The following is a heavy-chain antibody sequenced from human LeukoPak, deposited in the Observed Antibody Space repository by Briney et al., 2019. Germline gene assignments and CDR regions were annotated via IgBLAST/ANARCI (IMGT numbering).Heavy chain of an antibody. D-gene: IGHD6-13*01. CDR2: IKQDGSET. CDR1: GFTFSSYW. J-gene: IGHJ4*02. CDR3: AKLGYNSWDFDY. V-gene: IGHV3-7*01. Sequence: GGSLRLSCAASGFTFSSYWMNWVRQAPGKGLEWVANIKQDGSETYYLDSVKGRFTISRDNAKNSLYLQMNSLRAEDTAVYYCAKLGYNSWDFDYWGQGTVVTVSS.